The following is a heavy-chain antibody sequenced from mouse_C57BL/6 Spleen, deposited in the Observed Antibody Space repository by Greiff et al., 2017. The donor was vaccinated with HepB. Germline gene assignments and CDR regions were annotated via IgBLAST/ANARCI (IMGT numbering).Heavy chain of an antibody. V-gene: IGHV2-6*01. CDR3: ASGLARFAY. CDR1: GFSLTSYG. Sequence: QLQLKESGPGLVAPSQSLSITCTVSGFSLTSYGVDWVRQSPGKGLEWLGVIWGVGSTNYNSALKSRLSISKDNSKSQVFLKMNSLQTDDTAMYYCASGLARFAYWGQGTLVTVSA. D-gene: IGHD3-3*01. J-gene: IGHJ3*01. CDR2: IWGVGST.